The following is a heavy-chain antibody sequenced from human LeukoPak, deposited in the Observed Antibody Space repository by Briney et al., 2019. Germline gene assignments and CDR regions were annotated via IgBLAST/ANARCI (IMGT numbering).Heavy chain of an antibody. D-gene: IGHD5-12*01. CDR2: IYYSGST. CDR3: ARGLGGPQFDY. CDR1: GGSISSSSYY. Sequence: SETLSLSCTVSGGSISSSSYYWGWIRQPPGKGLEWIGSIYYSGSTYYNPSLKSRVTISVDTSKNQFSLKLSSVTAADTAVYYCARGLGGPQFDYWGQGTLVTVSS. V-gene: IGHV4-39*07. J-gene: IGHJ4*02.